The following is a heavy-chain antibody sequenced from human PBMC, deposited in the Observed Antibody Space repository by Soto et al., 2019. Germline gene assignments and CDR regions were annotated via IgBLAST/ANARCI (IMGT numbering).Heavy chain of an antibody. Sequence: GKGLEWVSAISGSGGSTYYADSVKGGFTISRDNSKNTMYLQLNRLRAEDTAVYSCAKVTFFFFHAEDGIRDTVPVSAFLLNRSSDL. CDR2: ISGSGGST. CDR3: AKVTFFFFHAEDGIRDTVPVSAFLLNRSSDL. D-gene: IGHD3-3*02. J-gene: IGHJ2*01. V-gene: IGHV3-23*01.